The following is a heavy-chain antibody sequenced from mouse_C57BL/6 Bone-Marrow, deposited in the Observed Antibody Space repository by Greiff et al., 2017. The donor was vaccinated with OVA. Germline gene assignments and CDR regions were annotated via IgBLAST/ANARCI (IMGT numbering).Heavy chain of an antibody. Sequence: DVQLVESGGGLVQPGGSLKLSCAASGFTFSDYYMYWVRQTPEKRLEWVAYISNGGGSTYYPDTVKGRFTISRDNAKNTLYLQMSRLKSEDTAMYYCARHWGDYALCEFDYCGTGTLVTVSA. CDR2: ISNGGGST. J-gene: IGHJ3*01. CDR1: GFTFSDYY. V-gene: IGHV5-12*01. CDR3: ARHWGDYALCEFDY. D-gene: IGHD2-4*01.